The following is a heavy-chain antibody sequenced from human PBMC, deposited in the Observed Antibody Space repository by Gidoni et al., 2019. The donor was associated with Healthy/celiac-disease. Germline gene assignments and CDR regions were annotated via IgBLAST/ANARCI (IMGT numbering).Heavy chain of an antibody. V-gene: IGHV4-4*02. J-gene: IGHJ5*02. CDR2: IYHSGST. CDR3: ARMNIVVVPAASPKNWFDP. CDR1: GGSISSTNC. Sequence: QVQLQESGPGLVKPSGTLSLTCAVSGGSISSTNCWSWVRQPPGKGLEWIGEIYHSGSTTYNPSLKSRVTISVDKSKNQFSLKLSSVTAADTAVYYCARMNIVVVPAASPKNWFDPWGQGTLVTVSS. D-gene: IGHD2-2*01.